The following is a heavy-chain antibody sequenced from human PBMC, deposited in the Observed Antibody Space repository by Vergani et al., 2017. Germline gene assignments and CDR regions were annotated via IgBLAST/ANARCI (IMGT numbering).Heavy chain of an antibody. Sequence: QVQLVQSGAEVKKPGASVKVSCKASGYTFTGYYMHWVRQAPGQGLEWMGWINPNSGGTNYAQKFQGRVTMTRDTSISTAYMELSRLRSDDTAVYYCAREVFPQLVGATEVDWFDPWGQGTLVTVSS. V-gene: IGHV1-2*02. J-gene: IGHJ5*02. D-gene: IGHD1-26*01. CDR3: AREVFPQLVGATEVDWFDP. CDR1: GYTFTGYY. CDR2: INPNSGGT.